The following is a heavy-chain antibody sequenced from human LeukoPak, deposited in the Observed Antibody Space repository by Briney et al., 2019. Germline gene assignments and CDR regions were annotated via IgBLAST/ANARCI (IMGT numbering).Heavy chain of an antibody. J-gene: IGHJ4*02. CDR3: STLMMITFGGVTPSDYFDY. V-gene: IGHV1-18*01. CDR1: GYTFTSYG. CDR2: INACNGNT. Sequence: GASVRVSCKASGYTFTSYGMSWVRQAPGQGLEWMGWINACNGNTKYAQKLQGRVTITTDTSTSTAYMELRSLRSDDTAVYYCSTLMMITFGGVTPSDYFDYWGQGTLVSVSS. D-gene: IGHD3-16*01.